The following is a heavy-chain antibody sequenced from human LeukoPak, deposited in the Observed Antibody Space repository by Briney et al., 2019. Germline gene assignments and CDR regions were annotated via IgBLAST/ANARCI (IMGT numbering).Heavy chain of an antibody. D-gene: IGHD6-19*01. J-gene: IGHJ4*02. CDR2: IYPGDSET. Sequence: GESLKISCETFGYSFTNYWIGWVRQMPGKGLEWMGVIYPGDSETRYSPSFQGQVTISADKSISTAYLQWTSLKASDTAMYYCATSRRSGWYFDYWGQGTLVTVSS. CDR1: GYSFTNYW. CDR3: ATSRRSGWYFDY. V-gene: IGHV5-51*01.